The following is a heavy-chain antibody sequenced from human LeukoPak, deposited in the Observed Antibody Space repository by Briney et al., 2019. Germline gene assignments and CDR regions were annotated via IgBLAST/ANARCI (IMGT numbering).Heavy chain of an antibody. CDR1: GYTFTSYA. V-gene: IGHV7-4-1*02. Sequence: ASVKVSCKASGYTFTSYAMNWVRQAPGQGLEWMGWINTNTGNPTYAQGFTGRFVFSLDTSVSTAYLQISSLKAEDTAVYYCARDYYDILTARDWFDPWGQGTLVTVSS. CDR2: INTNTGNP. J-gene: IGHJ5*02. D-gene: IGHD3-9*01. CDR3: ARDYYDILTARDWFDP.